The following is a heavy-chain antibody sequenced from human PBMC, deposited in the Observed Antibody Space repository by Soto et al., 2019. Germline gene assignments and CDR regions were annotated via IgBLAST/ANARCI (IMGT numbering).Heavy chain of an antibody. CDR2: IKQDGSEK. CDR1: GFTFSSYW. CDR3: AKYATNCSGGSCYGFSYYYYGMDV. D-gene: IGHD2-15*01. Sequence: GGSLRLSCAASGFTFSSYWMSWVRQAPGKGLEWVANIKQDGSEKYYVDSVKGRFTISRDNAKNSLYLQMNSLRAEDTAVYYFAKYATNCSGGSCYGFSYYYYGMDVWGQGTTVTVSS. V-gene: IGHV3-7*01. J-gene: IGHJ6*02.